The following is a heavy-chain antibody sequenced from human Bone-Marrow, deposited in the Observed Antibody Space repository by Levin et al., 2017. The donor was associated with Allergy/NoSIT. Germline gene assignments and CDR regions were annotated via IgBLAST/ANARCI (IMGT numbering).Heavy chain of an antibody. Sequence: GGSLRLSCAASGFTFSSYAMSWVRQAPGKGLEWVSAISGSGGSTYYADSVKGRFTISRDNSKNTLYLQMNSLRAEDTAIYYCAKVVDFWSGDYYDYMDVWGKGTTVTVSS. D-gene: IGHD3-3*01. CDR1: GFTFSSYA. CDR3: AKVVDFWSGDYYDYMDV. CDR2: ISGSGGST. J-gene: IGHJ6*03. V-gene: IGHV3-23*01.